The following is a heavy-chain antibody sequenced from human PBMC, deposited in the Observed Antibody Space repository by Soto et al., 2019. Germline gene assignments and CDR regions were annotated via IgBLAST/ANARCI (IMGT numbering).Heavy chain of an antibody. CDR1: GFTFDDYA. Sequence: EVQLVESGGGLVQPGRSLRLSCAASGFTFDDYAMHWVRQAPGKGLEWVSGISWNSGSIGYADSVKGRFTISRDNAKNSLYLQMNSLRAEDTAVYYCAKGPGYDSSFDYWGQGTLVTVSS. CDR3: AKGPGYDSSFDY. V-gene: IGHV3-9*01. CDR2: ISWNSGSI. J-gene: IGHJ4*02. D-gene: IGHD5-12*01.